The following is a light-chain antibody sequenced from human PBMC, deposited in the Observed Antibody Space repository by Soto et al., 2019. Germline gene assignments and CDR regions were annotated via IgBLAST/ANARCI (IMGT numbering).Light chain of an antibody. J-gene: IGLJ1*01. CDR1: SSDVGGYNF. CDR3: CSYAGSDTDV. CDR2: DVT. V-gene: IGLV2-11*01. Sequence: QSVLTQPRSVSGSPGQSVTISCTGTSSDVGGYNFASWYQHPPGKATKLMLYDVTNRPSGVTDRFSGSKSDNTASLTISGLQAEDEADYYCCSYAGSDTDVFGTGTKVTVL.